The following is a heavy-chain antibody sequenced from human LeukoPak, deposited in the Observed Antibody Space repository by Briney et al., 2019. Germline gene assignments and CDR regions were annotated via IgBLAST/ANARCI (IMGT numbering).Heavy chain of an antibody. CDR1: GGSISSSSYY. Sequence: PSETLSLTCTVSGGSISSSSYYWGWIRQPPGKGLEWIAEINQSGTTNYNPSLTSRVTISVDTSKNQFSLKLSSVTAADTAVYYCARDRDILEGFDPWDQGTLVTVSS. CDR3: ARDRDILEGFDP. J-gene: IGHJ5*02. V-gene: IGHV4-39*07. D-gene: IGHD3-9*01. CDR2: INQSGTT.